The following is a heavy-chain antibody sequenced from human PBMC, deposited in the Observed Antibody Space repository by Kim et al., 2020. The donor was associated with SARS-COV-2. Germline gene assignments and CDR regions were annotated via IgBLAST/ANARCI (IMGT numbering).Heavy chain of an antibody. CDR1: GYTFITYA. J-gene: IGHJ4*02. Sequence: ASVKVSCKASGYTFITYAIQWVRQAPGQGLEWMGWIHAGNGNTKYSQKFQGRVTITRDTSASTVYMELSRLKSEDTAVYYCAREWGMATNFVLVNWGQGT. CDR2: IHAGNGNT. V-gene: IGHV1-3*01. D-gene: IGHD3-16*01. CDR3: AREWGMATNFVLVN.